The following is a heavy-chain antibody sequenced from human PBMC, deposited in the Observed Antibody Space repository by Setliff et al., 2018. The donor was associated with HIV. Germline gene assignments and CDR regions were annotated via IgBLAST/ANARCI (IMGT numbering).Heavy chain of an antibody. CDR3: AGRGGYNDWYFDY. CDR2: IYYSGIT. CDR1: GVSMSSHY. D-gene: IGHD5-12*01. V-gene: IGHV4-59*11. Sequence: KTSETLSLTCNVSGVSMSSHYWSWIRQAPGQPPNKGLEWIGNIYYSGITNYNPSLESRVTISIDTSKSQFSLKLTSVTTADTAMYYCAGRGGYNDWYFDYWGQGALVTVSS. J-gene: IGHJ4*02.